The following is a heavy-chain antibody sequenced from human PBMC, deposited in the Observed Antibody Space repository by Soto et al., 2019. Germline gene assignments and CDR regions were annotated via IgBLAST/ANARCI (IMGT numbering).Heavy chain of an antibody. J-gene: IGHJ5*02. CDR1: GGSISSYY. CDR3: ARDPPYYYDSSGYYGGWFDP. V-gene: IGHV4-4*07. CDR2: IYTSGST. Sequence: TLSLTCTVSGGSISSYYWSWIRQPAGKGLEWIGRIYTSGSTNYNPSLKSRVTMSVDTSKNQFSLKLSSVTAADTAVYYCARDPPYYYDSSGYYGGWFDPWGQGTLVTVSS. D-gene: IGHD3-22*01.